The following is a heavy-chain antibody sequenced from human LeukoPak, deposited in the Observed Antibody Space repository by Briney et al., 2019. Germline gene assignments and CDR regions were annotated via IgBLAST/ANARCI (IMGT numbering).Heavy chain of an antibody. CDR3: ARLPYRDGVAQDY. CDR1: GYTITGYY. CDR2: INPNNGGT. D-gene: IGHD3-16*02. V-gene: IGHV1-2*02. J-gene: IGHJ4*02. Sequence: ASVKVSCKAFGYTITGYYIHWVRQAPGQGLEWMGWINPNNGGTNSAQKFQGRVTMTRDTSIGTAYMELSSLRSEDTAMYYCARLPYRDGVAQDYWGQGTLVTVSP.